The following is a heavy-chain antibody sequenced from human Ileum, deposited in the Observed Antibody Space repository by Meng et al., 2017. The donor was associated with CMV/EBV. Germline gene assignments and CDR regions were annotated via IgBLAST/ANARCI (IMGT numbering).Heavy chain of an antibody. Sequence: GGLLRLSCAASGFTFSSYGMSWVRKAPGKGWEWVANRMQDGRGGSTYYTDSVKGRFTISIDNPKNTLNRQMNSLRAEDKDVYYCPKETVYWGQGKLVNGSS. CDR2: RMQDGRGGST. J-gene: IGHJ4*02. CDR1: GFTFSSYG. D-gene: IGHD4-11*01. V-gene: IGHV3-23*01. CDR3: PKETVY.